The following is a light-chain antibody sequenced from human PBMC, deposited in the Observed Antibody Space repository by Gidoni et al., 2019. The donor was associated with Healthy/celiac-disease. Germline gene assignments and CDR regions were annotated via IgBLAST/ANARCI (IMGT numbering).Light chain of an antibody. Sequence: GEPASISCRSSQSLLHSNGYNYLDWYLQKPGQSPQLLIYLGSNRASGVPDRFSGSGSGTDFTLKISRVEAEDVGVYYCMQALQTPNTFXQXTKLEIK. V-gene: IGKV2-28*01. J-gene: IGKJ2*01. CDR3: MQALQTPNT. CDR1: QSLLHSNGYNY. CDR2: LGS.